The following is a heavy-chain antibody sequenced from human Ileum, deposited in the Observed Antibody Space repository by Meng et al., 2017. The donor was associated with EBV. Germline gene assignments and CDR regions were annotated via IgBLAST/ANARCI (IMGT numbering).Heavy chain of an antibody. CDR3: AHRRDYGGMWDTGCLDY. CDR2: IYWDDDK. CDR1: GFSLSTSEVG. D-gene: IGHD4/OR15-4a*01. J-gene: IGHJ4*02. Sequence: QITLKESGPTLVKPTQTLTLTGTFSGFSLSTSEVGVGWIRQPPGKALEWLAVIYWDDDKRYSPSLKSRLTITKDSSKNQVVLTMTNLDLVDTATYYCAHRRDYGGMWDTGCLDYWGQGALVTVSS. V-gene: IGHV2-5*02.